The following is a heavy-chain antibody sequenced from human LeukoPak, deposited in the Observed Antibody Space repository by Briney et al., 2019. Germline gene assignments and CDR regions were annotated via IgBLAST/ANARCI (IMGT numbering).Heavy chain of an antibody. CDR3: ARAGGWGYSSSSGYYFDY. Sequence: PGGSLRLSCAASGFTFSNYIMHWVRQAPGKGLDWVAVVLEDGSYQYYADSVKGRFTISRDNAKNSLYLQMNSLRAEDTAVYYCARAGGWGYSSSSGYYFDYWGQGTLVTVSS. D-gene: IGHD6-6*01. V-gene: IGHV3-30*04. CDR1: GFTFSNYI. J-gene: IGHJ4*02. CDR2: VLEDGSYQ.